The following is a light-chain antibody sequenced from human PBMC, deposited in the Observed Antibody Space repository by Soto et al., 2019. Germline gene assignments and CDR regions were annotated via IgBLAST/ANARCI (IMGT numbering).Light chain of an antibody. Sequence: EIVLTQSPATLSLSPGERATLSCRASQSISSYLAWYQQKPDQAPRLLIYDASTRATGIPARFSGSGSGTDFTLTIISLEPEDFAVYYCHQRSTWPFTFGPGTKVDIK. V-gene: IGKV3-11*01. CDR3: HQRSTWPFT. J-gene: IGKJ3*01. CDR2: DAS. CDR1: QSISSY.